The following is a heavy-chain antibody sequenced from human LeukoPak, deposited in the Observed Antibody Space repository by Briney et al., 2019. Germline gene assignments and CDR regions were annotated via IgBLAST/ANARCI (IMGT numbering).Heavy chain of an antibody. D-gene: IGHD6-19*01. Sequence: PSETLSLTCTVSYGSMSTSSYYWGWIRQPPGKGLAWIGSIYYSGATYYNPSLKRRVTISVDTSKNQFSLKLSSVTAADTAVYYCARVSRSGWILDHWGQGTLVTVSS. CDR1: YGSMSTSSYY. J-gene: IGHJ4*02. V-gene: IGHV4-39*07. CDR2: IYYSGAT. CDR3: ARVSRSGWILDH.